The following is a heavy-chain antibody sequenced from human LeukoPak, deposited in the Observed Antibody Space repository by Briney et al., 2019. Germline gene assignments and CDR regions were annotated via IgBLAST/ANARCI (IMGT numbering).Heavy chain of an antibody. D-gene: IGHD3-16*01. J-gene: IGHJ6*03. CDR1: GYTFTSYG. V-gene: IGHV1-18*01. CDR3: ASQRYDYVWGRGRWYYMDV. Sequence: GASVKVSCKASGYTFTSYGISWVRQAPGQGLEWMGWISAYNGNTNYGQKLQGRVTMTTDTSTSTAYMELSSLRSEDTAVYYCASQRYDYVWGRGRWYYMDVWGKGTTVTVSS. CDR2: ISAYNGNT.